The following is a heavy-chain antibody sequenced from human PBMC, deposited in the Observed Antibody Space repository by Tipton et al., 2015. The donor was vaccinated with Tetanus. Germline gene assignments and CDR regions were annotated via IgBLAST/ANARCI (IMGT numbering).Heavy chain of an antibody. V-gene: IGHV6-1*01. CDR1: GDSVSSNSAA. Sequence: GLVKPSQTLSLTCAISGDSVSSNSAAWNWIRQSPSRGLEWLGRTYYRSKWYNDYAVSVKSRITINPDTSKNQFSLQLNSVTPEDTAVYYCARVVTMVRGRDRPFDPWGQGTLVTVSS. J-gene: IGHJ5*02. D-gene: IGHD3-10*01. CDR3: ARVVTMVRGRDRPFDP. CDR2: TYYRSKWYN.